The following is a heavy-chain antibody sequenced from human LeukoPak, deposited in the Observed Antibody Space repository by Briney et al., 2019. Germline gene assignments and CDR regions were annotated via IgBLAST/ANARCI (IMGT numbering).Heavy chain of an antibody. CDR2: INPNSGGT. J-gene: IGHJ5*02. V-gene: IGHV1-2*02. Sequence: ASVKVSCKASGYTFTGYYMHWVRQAPGQGLEWMGWINPNSGGTNYAQKFQGRVTMTRDTSISTAYMELGRLRSDDTAVYYCARDVPTIVVVPAAIHWFDPWGQGTLVTVSS. CDR3: ARDVPTIVVVPAAIHWFDP. CDR1: GYTFTGYY. D-gene: IGHD2-2*02.